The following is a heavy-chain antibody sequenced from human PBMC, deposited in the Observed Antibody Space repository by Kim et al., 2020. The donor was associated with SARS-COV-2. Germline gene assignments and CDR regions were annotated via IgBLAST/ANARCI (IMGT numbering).Heavy chain of an antibody. Sequence: GKTVYYADSVKGRFTISRDNAKNSLYLQMNSLRVEDTAIYYCARLAQLAFDYWGQGALVTVSS. CDR2: GKTV. J-gene: IGHJ4*02. D-gene: IGHD1-1*01. CDR3: ARLAQLAFDY. V-gene: IGHV3-48*03.